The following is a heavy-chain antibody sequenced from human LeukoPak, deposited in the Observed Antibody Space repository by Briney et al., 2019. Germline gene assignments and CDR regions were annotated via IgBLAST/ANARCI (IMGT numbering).Heavy chain of an antibody. V-gene: IGHV3-30*03. Sequence: GGSLRLSCAASGFTFSSYGMHWVRQAPGKGLEWVAVISYDGSNKYYADSVKGRFTISRDDSKNTLYLQMNSLRAEDTAVYYCARSPMIVNAFDIWGQGTMVTVSS. CDR1: GFTFSSYG. J-gene: IGHJ3*02. D-gene: IGHD3-22*01. CDR2: ISYDGSNK. CDR3: ARSPMIVNAFDI.